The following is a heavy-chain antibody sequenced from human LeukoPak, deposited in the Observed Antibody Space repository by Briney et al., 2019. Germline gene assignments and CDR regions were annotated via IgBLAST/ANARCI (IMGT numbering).Heavy chain of an antibody. CDR1: GFTVSSNY. J-gene: IGHJ4*02. V-gene: IGHV3-53*01. CDR2: IYSGGST. Sequence: GGSLRLSCAASGFTVSSNYMSWVRQAPGKGLEWVSVIYSGGSTYYADSVKGGFTISRDNSKNTLYLQMNSLRAEDTAVYYCAKWKTMAYYDYWGQGTLVTVSS. D-gene: IGHD4/OR15-4a*01. CDR3: AKWKTMAYYDY.